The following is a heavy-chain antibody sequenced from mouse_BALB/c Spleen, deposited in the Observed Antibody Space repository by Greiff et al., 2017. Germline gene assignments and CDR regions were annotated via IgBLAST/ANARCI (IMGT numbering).Heavy chain of an antibody. CDR3: ASSYAMDY. CDR1: GFTFSSFA. Sequence: EVMLVESGGGLVQPGGSRKLSCAASGFTFSSFAMHWVRQAPEKGLEWVAYISSGSSTIYYADTVKGRFTISRDNPKNTLFLQMTSLRSEDTAMYYCASSYAMDYWGQGTSVTVSS. CDR2: ISSGSSTI. J-gene: IGHJ4*01. V-gene: IGHV5-17*02.